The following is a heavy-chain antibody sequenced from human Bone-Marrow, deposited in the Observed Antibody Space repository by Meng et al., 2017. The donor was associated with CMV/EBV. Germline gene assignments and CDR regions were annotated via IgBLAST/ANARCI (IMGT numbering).Heavy chain of an antibody. CDR3: ARERCSGGSCYSLAMDV. V-gene: IGHV4-39*07. D-gene: IGHD2-15*01. J-gene: IGHJ6*02. CDR2: IYYSGTT. Sequence: SETLSLTCSVSGGSISSTNSYWAWIRQSPGKGLEWIGSIYYSGTTYYRPSLKSRVTISVDMSKNQFSLKLTSVTAADTAVYYCARERCSGGSCYSLAMDVWGQGTTVTVSS. CDR1: GGSISSTNSY.